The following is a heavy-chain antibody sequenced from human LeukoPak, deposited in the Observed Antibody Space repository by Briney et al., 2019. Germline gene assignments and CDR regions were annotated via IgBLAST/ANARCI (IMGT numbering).Heavy chain of an antibody. Sequence: SGGSLRLSCVASGFTFSDYAMNWVRQAPGKGLEWVSTFKTNYNQVYYAESVKGRFTISRDNSENIVYLQMNNLRAEDTAVYYCAGRVTGYSSGYVYWGQGTLVTVSS. CDR1: GFTFSDYA. J-gene: IGHJ4*02. D-gene: IGHD5-18*01. CDR3: AGRVTGYSSGYVY. V-gene: IGHV3-23*05. CDR2: FKTNYNQV.